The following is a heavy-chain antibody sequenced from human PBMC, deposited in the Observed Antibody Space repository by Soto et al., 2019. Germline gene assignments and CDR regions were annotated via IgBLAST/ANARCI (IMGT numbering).Heavy chain of an antibody. V-gene: IGHV5-10-1*01. CDR1: GFIFTSYW. CDR2: LNPKDSFA. J-gene: IGHJ4*02. D-gene: IGHD6-25*01. Sequence: GESLKISCKASGFIFTSYWLSWVRQMPGKGLEWMGMLNPKDSFANYSPSFRGHVTISPDTSVTTAYLKWSSLKASDTAIYYCARHKSRGGSYPFDFWGPGTLVTLSS. CDR3: ARHKSRGGSYPFDF.